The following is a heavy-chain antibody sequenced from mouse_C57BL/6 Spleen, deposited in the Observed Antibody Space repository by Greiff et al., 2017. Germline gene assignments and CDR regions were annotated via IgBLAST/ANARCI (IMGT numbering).Heavy chain of an antibody. D-gene: IGHD4-1*02. CDR2: IYPSDSET. CDR3: ARATGTVFFDY. V-gene: IGHV1-61*01. CDR1: GYTFTSYW. J-gene: IGHJ2*01. Sequence: VQLQQPGAELVRPGSSVKLSCKASGYTFTSYWMDWVKQRPGQGLEWIGNIYPSDSETHYNQKFKDKATLTVDKSSSTAYMQLSSLTSEDSAVYCCARATGTVFFDYWGQGTTLTVSS.